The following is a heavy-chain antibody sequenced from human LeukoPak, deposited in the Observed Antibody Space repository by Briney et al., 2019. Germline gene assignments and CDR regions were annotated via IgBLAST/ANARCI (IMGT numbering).Heavy chain of an antibody. J-gene: IGHJ4*02. D-gene: IGHD1-14*01. V-gene: IGHV4-39*07. CDR3: ARGGSNPFDY. CDR2: IYYSGST. Sequence: SETLSLTCTVPGGSISSSSYYWGWIRQPPGTGLEWIGSIYYSGSTYYNPSLKSRVTISVDTSKNQFSLKLSSVTAADTAVYYCARGGSNPFDYWGQGTLVTVSS. CDR1: GGSISSSSYY.